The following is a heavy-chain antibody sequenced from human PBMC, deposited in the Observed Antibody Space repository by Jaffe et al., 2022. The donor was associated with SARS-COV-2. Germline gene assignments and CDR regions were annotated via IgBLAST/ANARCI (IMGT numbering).Heavy chain of an antibody. D-gene: IGHD6-13*01. Sequence: EVQLVESGGGLVKPGGSLRLSCAVSGFTFSSYSMNWVRQAPGKGLEWVSSISSSSSYIYYADSVKGRFTISRDNAKNSLYLQMNSLRAEDTAVYYCARDFGDAAGTQYYYGMDVWGQGTTVTVSS. V-gene: IGHV3-21*01. CDR2: ISSSSSYI. J-gene: IGHJ6*02. CDR3: ARDFGDAAGTQYYYGMDV. CDR1: GFTFSSYS.